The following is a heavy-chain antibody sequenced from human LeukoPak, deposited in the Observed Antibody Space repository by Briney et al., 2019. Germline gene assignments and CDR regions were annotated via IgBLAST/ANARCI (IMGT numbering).Heavy chain of an antibody. D-gene: IGHD3-10*01. Sequence: GGSMRLSCAADGFTFSSYGKHWVRQAPGKGLEWVAFILYDESNKYYADSVKGRFTISRNNSKNTLYLQMNSLRAEDTAVYYCAKTYYYDAGNYWGQGTLVTVSS. CDR1: GFTFSSYG. V-gene: IGHV3-30*18. J-gene: IGHJ4*02. CDR3: AKTYYYDAGNY. CDR2: ILYDESNK.